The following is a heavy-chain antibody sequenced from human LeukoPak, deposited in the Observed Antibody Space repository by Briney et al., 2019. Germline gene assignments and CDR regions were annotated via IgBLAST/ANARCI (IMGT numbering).Heavy chain of an antibody. J-gene: IGHJ6*02. CDR3: AKVGYYGSGSYNYYCGMDV. D-gene: IGHD3-10*01. CDR2: IWYDGSNK. CDR1: GFTFSSYG. Sequence: GRSLRLSCAASGFTFSSYGMHWVRQAPGKGLEWVAVIWYDGSNKYYADSVKGRFTISRDNSKSTLYLQMNSLRAEDTAVYYCAKVGYYGSGSYNYYCGMDVWGQGTTVTVSS. V-gene: IGHV3-33*06.